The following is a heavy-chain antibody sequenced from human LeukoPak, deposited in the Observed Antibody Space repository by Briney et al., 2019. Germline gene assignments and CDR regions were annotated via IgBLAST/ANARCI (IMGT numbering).Heavy chain of an antibody. CDR3: ARNHYDDGWGRFDR. D-gene: IGHD3-16*01. V-gene: IGHV4-39*07. Sequence: PSETLSLTCSVSGCSVTSDIYHWGCIRPPPGKGLDWSGSVYCDGGTHYDPPIQSRVIVSIDTSKNQFSLRLSSVTAAATALYYCARNHYDDGWGRFDRWGPGTLVTVSS. J-gene: IGHJ5*02. CDR1: GCSVTSDIYH. CDR2: VYCDGGT.